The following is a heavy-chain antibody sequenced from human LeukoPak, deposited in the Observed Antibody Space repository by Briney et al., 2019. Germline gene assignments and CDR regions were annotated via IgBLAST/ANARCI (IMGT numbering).Heavy chain of an antibody. Sequence: GASVKVSCKASGYTFTGYYMHWVRQAPGQGLEWMGRINPNSGGTNYAQKFQGRVTMTKDTSISTAYMELSRLRSDDTAVYYCAGSDFWSGSYFDYWGQGTLVTVSS. D-gene: IGHD3-3*01. CDR2: INPNSGGT. CDR1: GYTFTGYY. CDR3: AGSDFWSGSYFDY. V-gene: IGHV1-2*06. J-gene: IGHJ4*02.